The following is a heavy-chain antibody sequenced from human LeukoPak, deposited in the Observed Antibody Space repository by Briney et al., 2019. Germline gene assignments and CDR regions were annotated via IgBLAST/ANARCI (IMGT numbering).Heavy chain of an antibody. CDR3: ARDVDRVATIDAFDI. CDR2: ISAYNGNT. CDR1: GGTFSSYA. Sequence: GSSVKVSCKASGGTFSSYAISWVRQAPGQGLEWMGWISAYNGNTNYAQKLQGRVTMATDTSTSTAYMELRSLRSDDTAVYYCARDVDRVATIDAFDIWGQGTMVTVSS. V-gene: IGHV1-18*01. J-gene: IGHJ3*02. D-gene: IGHD5-12*01.